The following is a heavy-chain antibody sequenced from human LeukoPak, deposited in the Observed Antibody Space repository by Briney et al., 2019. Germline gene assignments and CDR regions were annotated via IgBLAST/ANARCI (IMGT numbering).Heavy chain of an antibody. V-gene: IGHV4-59*01. CDR1: GASISSDY. D-gene: IGHD3-22*01. J-gene: IGHJ4*02. CDR3: ARGSFDGSAYYYDY. CDR2: IYYTGST. Sequence: SETLSLTCSVTGASISSDYWSWIRQAPGKGREWIGYIYYTGSTNYNPSLKSRVTISADTSMNQFSLKLKSVSAADTAVYYCARGSFDGSAYYYDYWGQGTLVTVSS.